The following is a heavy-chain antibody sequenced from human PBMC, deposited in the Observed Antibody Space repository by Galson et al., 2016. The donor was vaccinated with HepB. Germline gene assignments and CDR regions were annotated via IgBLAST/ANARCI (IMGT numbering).Heavy chain of an antibody. Sequence: SLRLSCAGSGFTFNDHWMSWVRQAPGKGLEWVSAISGGGGSTYYADSVKGRFTVSRDNSENTLYLQMKRLRAEDTALYSCAKETYGSANHFIYYDKGMDVWGQGATVTVSS. CDR3: AKETYGSANHFIYYDKGMDV. CDR2: ISGGGGST. CDR1: GFTFNDHW. V-gene: IGHV3-23*01. J-gene: IGHJ6*02. D-gene: IGHD3-10*01.